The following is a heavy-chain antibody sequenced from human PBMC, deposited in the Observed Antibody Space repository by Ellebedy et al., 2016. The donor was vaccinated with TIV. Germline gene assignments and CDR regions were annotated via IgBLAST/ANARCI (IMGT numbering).Heavy chain of an antibody. CDR2: ISGSGGST. Sequence: GESLKISCAASASTFSSYTMSWVRQAPGRGLEWVSAISGSGGSTYYADSVTGRFTISRDNSKNTLYLQMNRLRAEDTAIYYCAKEEKYYDILPGSLDYWGQGTLVTVSS. CDR1: ASTFSSYT. D-gene: IGHD3-9*01. CDR3: AKEEKYYDILPGSLDY. V-gene: IGHV3-23*01. J-gene: IGHJ4*02.